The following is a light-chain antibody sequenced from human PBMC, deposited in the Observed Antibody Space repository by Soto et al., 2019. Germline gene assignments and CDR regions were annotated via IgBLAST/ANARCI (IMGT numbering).Light chain of an antibody. J-gene: IGLJ1*01. CDR1: SSDVGGYNY. CDR2: EVS. Sequence: QSALTQPPSASGSPGQSVTISCTGTSSDVGGYNYVSWYQQHPGKAPKLMIYEVSKRPSGVPDRFSGSKSGNTASLTVSGLTAVDVADSYCSSYAGSLYVFGTGTKLTVL. CDR3: SSYAGSLYV. V-gene: IGLV2-8*01.